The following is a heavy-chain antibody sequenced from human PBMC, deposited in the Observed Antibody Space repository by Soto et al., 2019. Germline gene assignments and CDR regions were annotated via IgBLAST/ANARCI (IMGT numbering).Heavy chain of an antibody. V-gene: IGHV4-59*01. CDR1: GGSMNNNY. CDR3: VSDRRYCSGGSCYRYFDY. J-gene: IGHJ4*02. Sequence: PSETLSLTCTVSGGSMNNNYWSWIRQSPGKGLEWIGYVYYSGSTNYKPSLKSRVTISVDTSKNQFSLKLSSVTAVDTAVYYCVSDRRYCSGGSCYRYFDYWGQGTLVTVSS. CDR2: VYYSGST. D-gene: IGHD2-15*01.